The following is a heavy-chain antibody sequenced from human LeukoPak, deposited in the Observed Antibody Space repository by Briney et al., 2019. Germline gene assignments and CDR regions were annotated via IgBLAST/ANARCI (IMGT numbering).Heavy chain of an antibody. V-gene: IGHV3-23*01. J-gene: IGHJ3*01. Sequence: GGSLRLSCAASGFNFITAAMTWVRQAPGKGLEWVSLIGSSGGSTYYADSVKGRFTISRDKSNHTLSLQMNSLRVEDTAIYYCVKDIQLSTWGLGTMVTVSS. CDR1: GFNFITAA. CDR3: VKDIQLST. D-gene: IGHD5-24*01. CDR2: IGSSGGST.